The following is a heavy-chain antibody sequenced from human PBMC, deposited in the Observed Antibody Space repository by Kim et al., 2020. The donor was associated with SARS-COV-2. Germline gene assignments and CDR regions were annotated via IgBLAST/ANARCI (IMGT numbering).Heavy chain of an antibody. Sequence: SETLSLTCAVYGGSFSGYYWSWIRQPPGKGLEWIGEINHSGSTNYNPSLKSRVTISVDTSKNQFSLKLSSVTAADTAGYYCVIGSYQLLSWGYYYGMDVWGQGTTVTVSS. CDR3: VIGSYQLLSWGYYYGMDV. J-gene: IGHJ6*02. D-gene: IGHD2-2*01. V-gene: IGHV4-34*01. CDR1: GGSFSGYY. CDR2: INHSGST.